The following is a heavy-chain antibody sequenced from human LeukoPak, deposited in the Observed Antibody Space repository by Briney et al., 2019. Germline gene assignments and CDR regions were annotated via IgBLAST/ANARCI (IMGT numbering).Heavy chain of an antibody. CDR2: ISSSSSYI. CDR1: GFTFSSYS. Sequence: PGGSLRLSCAASGFTFSSYSMNWVRQAPGKGLEWVSSISSSSSYIYYADSVKGRFTISRDNAKNSLYLQMNSLRAEDTAVYYCARDEAYCGGDCYPGVRAFDIWGQGTMVTVSS. D-gene: IGHD2-21*02. CDR3: ARDEAYCGGDCYPGVRAFDI. J-gene: IGHJ3*02. V-gene: IGHV3-21*01.